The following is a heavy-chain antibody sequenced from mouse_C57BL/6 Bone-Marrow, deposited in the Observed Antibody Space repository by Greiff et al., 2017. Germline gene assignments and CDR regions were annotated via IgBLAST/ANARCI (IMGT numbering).Heavy chain of an antibody. CDR1: GFTFSDYY. Sequence: EVQRVESEGGLVQPGSSMKLSCTASGFTFSDYYMAWVRQVPEKGLEWVANINYDGSSTYYLDSLKSRFIISRDNAKNILYLQMSSLKSEDTATYYCARGRYQFAYWGQGTLVTVSA. V-gene: IGHV5-16*01. J-gene: IGHJ3*01. CDR3: ARGRYQFAY. D-gene: IGHD1-1*01. CDR2: INYDGSST.